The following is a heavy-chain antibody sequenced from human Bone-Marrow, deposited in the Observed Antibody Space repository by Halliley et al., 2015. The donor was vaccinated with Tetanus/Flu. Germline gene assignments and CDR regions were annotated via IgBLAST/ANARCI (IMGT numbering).Heavy chain of an antibody. Sequence: TLSLTCNVSGGSIRSSNYFWGWIRPPPGKGLVWIGSIYYSGAIFYSPSLRDRVTISVDTAKNQFFLKLSSVTAADTAMYFCTRRPPGGPYLYFDMDVWGQGATVTVSS. CDR2: IYYSGAI. CDR1: GGSIRSSNYF. D-gene: IGHD3-10*01. V-gene: IGHV4-39*01. J-gene: IGHJ6*02. CDR3: TRRPPGGPYLYFDMDV.